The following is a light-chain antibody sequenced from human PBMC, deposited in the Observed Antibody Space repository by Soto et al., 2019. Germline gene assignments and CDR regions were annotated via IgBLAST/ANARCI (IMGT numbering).Light chain of an antibody. CDR2: KAS. CDR3: QQYNGYPLT. CDR1: QSIDTW. J-gene: IGKJ4*01. Sequence: DIQMTQSPSTLSASVGDRVTITCRASQSIDTWLAWYQQKPGKAPKLLIYKASSLESRVPSRFSGSGSGTEFTLTISSLQPDDFATYYCQQYNGYPLTFGGGTKLEIK. V-gene: IGKV1-5*03.